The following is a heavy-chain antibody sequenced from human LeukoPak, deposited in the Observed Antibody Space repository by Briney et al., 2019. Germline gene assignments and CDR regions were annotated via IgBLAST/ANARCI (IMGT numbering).Heavy chain of an antibody. V-gene: IGHV3-7*01. CDR2: IKQDGSEK. Sequence: GGSLRLSCAASGFSFSSYWMSWVRQAPGRGLEWVANIKQDGSEKYYVDSVRGRLTISRDNAKSSLYLQMNSLRAEDTAVYYCARDRYSDSGSSSSYYYYYGMDVWGQGTTVTVSS. J-gene: IGHJ6*02. CDR3: ARDRYSDSGSSSSYYYYYGMDV. D-gene: IGHD3-10*01. CDR1: GFSFSSYW.